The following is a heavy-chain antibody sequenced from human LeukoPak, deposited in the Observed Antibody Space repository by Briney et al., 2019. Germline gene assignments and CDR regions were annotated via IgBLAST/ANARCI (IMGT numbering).Heavy chain of an antibody. D-gene: IGHD2-2*01. V-gene: IGHV1-46*03. J-gene: IGHJ4*02. CDR1: GYTFTGYY. CDR3: ARDQHYATDY. Sequence: GASVKVSCKASGYTFTGYYMQWVRQAPGQGLEWMGVVSSSGANTKYAQKFRGRVTMTSDTSTSTVYMELSSLISDDTAVYYCARDQHYATDYWGQGTLVTVCS. CDR2: VSSSGANT.